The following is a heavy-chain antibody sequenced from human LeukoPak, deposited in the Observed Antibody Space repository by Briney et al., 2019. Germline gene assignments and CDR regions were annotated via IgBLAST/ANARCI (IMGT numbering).Heavy chain of an antibody. Sequence: GGSLRLSCAASGFTFSSYTMNWVRQAPGKGLEWVSSIHGSSTTIDYADSVKGRFTISRDNAKKSLYLQMNSLRAEDTAVYYCARDNNWNYYYYYYGMDVWGQGTTVTVSS. CDR1: GFTFSSYT. V-gene: IGHV3-48*01. CDR2: IHGSSTTI. CDR3: ARDNNWNYYYYYYGMDV. J-gene: IGHJ6*02. D-gene: IGHD1-7*01.